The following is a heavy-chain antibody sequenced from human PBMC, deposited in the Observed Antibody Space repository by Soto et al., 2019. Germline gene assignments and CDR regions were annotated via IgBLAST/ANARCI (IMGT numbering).Heavy chain of an antibody. D-gene: IGHD6-19*01. CDR2: INAGNGNT. CDR1: GYTFTSYA. V-gene: IGHV1-3*05. CDR3: ARGTGWYPPFDY. Sequence: QVQLVQSGAEEKKPGASVKVSCKASGYTFTSYAMHWVRQAPGQRLEWMGWINAGNGNTKYSQKFQGRVTITRDTSASTACMELSSLRSEDTAVYYCARGTGWYPPFDYWGQGTLVTVSS. J-gene: IGHJ4*02.